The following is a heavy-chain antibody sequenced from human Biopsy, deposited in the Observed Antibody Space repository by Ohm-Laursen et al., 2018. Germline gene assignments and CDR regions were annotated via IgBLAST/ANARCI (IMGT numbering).Heavy chain of an antibody. J-gene: IGHJ4*02. D-gene: IGHD4-11*01. V-gene: IGHV1-46*01. CDR2: INPSGGTV. CDR3: TRDIGPWGDYSFEY. Sequence: ASVKVSCKPSGYVFINYLVHWVRQAPGQGLEWMGKINPSGGTVAYAHKFQGRVSMTRDTSTSTIYMDLSSLRSEDTALYYCTRDIGPWGDYSFEYWGQGTLVTVSS. CDR1: GYVFINYL.